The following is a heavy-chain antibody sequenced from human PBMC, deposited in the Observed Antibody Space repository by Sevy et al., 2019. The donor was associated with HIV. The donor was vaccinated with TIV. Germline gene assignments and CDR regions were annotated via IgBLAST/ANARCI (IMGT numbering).Heavy chain of an antibody. CDR1: GGSISSGAYY. CDR3: ARNKSRREGEYWFDP. Sequence: SETLSLTCTVSGGSISSGAYYWSWICQHPGTGRECSGYIYYTGSTYDNPSLRNRVTMSVDTSKNQFSLRLSSVTAADTAVYYCARNKSRREGEYWFDPWGQGTLVTVSS. D-gene: IGHD1-26*01. J-gene: IGHJ5*02. V-gene: IGHV4-31*03. CDR2: IYYTGST.